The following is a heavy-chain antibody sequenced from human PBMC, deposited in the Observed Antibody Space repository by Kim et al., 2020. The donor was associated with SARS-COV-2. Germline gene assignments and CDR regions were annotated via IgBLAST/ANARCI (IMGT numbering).Heavy chain of an antibody. CDR3: ARGLGRRKDHMDV. CDR2: INHSGST. Sequence: SETLSLTCAVYGGSFSGYYWSWIRQLPGKGLEWIGEINHSGSTNYNPSLKSRVTISVDTSKNQFSLKLSSVTAADTAVYYCARGLGRRKDHMDVWGKGTT. CDR1: GGSFSGYY. D-gene: IGHD1-26*01. V-gene: IGHV4-34*01. J-gene: IGHJ6*03.